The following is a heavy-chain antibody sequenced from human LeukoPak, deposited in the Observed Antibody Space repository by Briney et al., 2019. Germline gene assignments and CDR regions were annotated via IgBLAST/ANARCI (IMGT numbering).Heavy chain of an antibody. Sequence: ASVKVSCKASGYSFTSYDINWVRQATGQGPEWMGWMNPNSYNTGYAQKFQGRVTITRNTSISTPYMELSSLRSEDTAVYYCARRLGLRWDLQAFDIWGQGTMVTVSS. V-gene: IGHV1-8*03. CDR1: GYSFTSYD. D-gene: IGHD4-23*01. CDR3: ARRLGLRWDLQAFDI. CDR2: MNPNSYNT. J-gene: IGHJ3*02.